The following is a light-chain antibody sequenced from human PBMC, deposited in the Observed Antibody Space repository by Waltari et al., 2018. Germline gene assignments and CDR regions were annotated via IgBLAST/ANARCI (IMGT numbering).Light chain of an antibody. Sequence: SYVLTQTPSVSVAPGQTATITCGGINIGGRRVHWYQQKPGQAPLLVVYDDSDRPSETPERCSGSSTRNVATLTSARVEAGDEADYYCQVWDTSGDPAVVLGGGTKLTVL. CDR1: NIGGRR. J-gene: IGLJ2*01. V-gene: IGLV3-21*02. CDR2: DDS. CDR3: QVWDTSGDPAVV.